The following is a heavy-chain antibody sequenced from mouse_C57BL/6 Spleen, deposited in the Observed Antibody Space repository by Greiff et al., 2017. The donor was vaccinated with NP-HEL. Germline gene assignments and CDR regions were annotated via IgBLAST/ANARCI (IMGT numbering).Heavy chain of an antibody. J-gene: IGHJ1*03. CDR2: FYPGSGSI. Sequence: VQLQESGAELVKPGASVKLSCKASGYTFTEYTIHWVKQRSGQGLEWIGWFYPGSGSIKYNEKFKDKATLTADKSSSTVYMELSRLTSEDSAVYVCARHEAVYSNYDWYFDVWGTGTTVTVSS. CDR3: ARHEAVYSNYDWYFDV. CDR1: GYTFTEYT. V-gene: IGHV1-62-2*01. D-gene: IGHD2-5*01.